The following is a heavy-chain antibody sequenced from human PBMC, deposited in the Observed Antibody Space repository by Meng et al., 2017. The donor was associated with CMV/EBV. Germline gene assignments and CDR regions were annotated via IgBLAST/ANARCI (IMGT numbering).Heavy chain of an antibody. CDR2: IYYSGST. V-gene: IGHV4-39*07. J-gene: IGHJ5*02. D-gene: IGHD2-2*01. Sequence: RSSYSCGRIRQPPGTGLACIGSIYYSGSTYYNPSLKSRVTISVDTSKIQFSLKLSSVTAAETAVYYCARVYCSSTSCQLPGDWFDPWGQGTLVTVSS. CDR1: RSSYS. CDR3: ARVYCSSTSCQLPGDWFDP.